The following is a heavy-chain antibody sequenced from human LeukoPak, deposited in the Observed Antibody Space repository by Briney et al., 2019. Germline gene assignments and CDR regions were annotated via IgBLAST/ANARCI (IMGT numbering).Heavy chain of an antibody. CDR3: AREDYDILTGYYYLDY. CDR1: GFTFSSYA. V-gene: IGHV3-30*02. D-gene: IGHD3-9*01. CDR2: IRYDGSNK. Sequence: PGGSLRLSCAASGFTFSSYAMHWVRQAPGKGLGWVAFIRYDGSNKYYADSVKGRFTISRDNAKNSLYLQMNSLRAEDTAVYYCAREDYDILTGYYYLDYWGQGTLVTVSS. J-gene: IGHJ4*02.